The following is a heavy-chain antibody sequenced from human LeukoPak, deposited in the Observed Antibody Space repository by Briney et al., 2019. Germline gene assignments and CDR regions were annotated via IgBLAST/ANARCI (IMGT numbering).Heavy chain of an antibody. CDR2: IDISGGST. CDR3: AKMPGDFWSAFYHYFDF. J-gene: IGHJ4*02. CDR1: GFSFSSHA. Sequence: GGSLRPSCAASGFSFSSHAMCWVRQAPGKGLKWVSSIDISGGSTYYADSVQGRFTISRDNSKNTLYLQMNSLRAQDTAVYYCAKMPGDFWSAFYHYFDFWGQGTLVTVSS. D-gene: IGHD3-3*01. V-gene: IGHV3-23*01.